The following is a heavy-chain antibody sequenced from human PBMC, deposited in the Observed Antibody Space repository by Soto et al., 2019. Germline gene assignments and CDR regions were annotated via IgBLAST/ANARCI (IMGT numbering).Heavy chain of an antibody. D-gene: IGHD3-10*01. J-gene: IGHJ6*02. CDR3: ARDGYGSGSYYKAPQIYGMDV. CDR1: GGTFSIYA. V-gene: IGHV1-69*13. Sequence: SVKVSGKASGGTFSIYAISCVLQSRLRGRDGMGGIIPIFGTANYAQKFQGRVTITADESTSTAYMELSSLRSEDTAVYYCARDGYGSGSYYKAPQIYGMDVWGQGTTVTVSS. CDR2: IIPIFGTA.